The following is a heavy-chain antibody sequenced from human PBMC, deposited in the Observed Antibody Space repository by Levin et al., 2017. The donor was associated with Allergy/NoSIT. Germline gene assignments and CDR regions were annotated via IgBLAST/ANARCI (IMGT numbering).Heavy chain of an antibody. CDR3: AGDLKGISGYQPYCYMDV. CDR2: IYVTGST. D-gene: IGHD5-12*01. J-gene: IGHJ6*03. V-gene: IGHV4-61*02. Sequence: LRLSCSVSGASISRGFYYWSWIRQPAGVGLEWIGRIYVTGSTTYSPSLKSRVTISLDRSKDQVSLKTNSVTAADTAVYCCAGDLKGISGYQPYCYMDVWGKGTTVTVSS. CDR1: GASISRGFYY.